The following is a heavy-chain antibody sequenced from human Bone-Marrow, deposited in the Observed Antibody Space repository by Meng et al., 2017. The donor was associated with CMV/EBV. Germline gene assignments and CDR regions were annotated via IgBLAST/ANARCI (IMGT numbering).Heavy chain of an antibody. J-gene: IGHJ4*02. D-gene: IGHD6-13*01. CDR1: GFTFTKHW. CDR2: INGDATRT. V-gene: IGHV3-74*01. CDR3: ARDGVSTCFDY. Sequence: GGSLRLSCAASGFTFTKHWMHWVRQAPGKGLEWVSRINGDATRTSYVDSVEGRFTITRDNAKNTVHLQMNSLGVEDTAVYYCARDGVSTCFDYWGQGVLVTVSS.